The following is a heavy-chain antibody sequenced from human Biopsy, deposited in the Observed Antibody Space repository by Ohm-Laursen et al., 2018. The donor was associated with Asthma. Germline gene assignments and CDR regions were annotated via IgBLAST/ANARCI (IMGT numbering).Heavy chain of an antibody. CDR1: GYTFSSYQ. V-gene: IGHV1-46*01. Sequence: ASVKVSCNASGYTFSSYQMHWVRQAPGQGLEWLGMIKHISEYAQKFQGRVTMTRDTSTSTVYMELSSLRPEDTAVYYCTRGQKSAGDRWFDPWGQGTLVTVSS. J-gene: IGHJ5*02. CDR3: TRGQKSAGDRWFDP. CDR2: IKHISE. D-gene: IGHD6-13*01.